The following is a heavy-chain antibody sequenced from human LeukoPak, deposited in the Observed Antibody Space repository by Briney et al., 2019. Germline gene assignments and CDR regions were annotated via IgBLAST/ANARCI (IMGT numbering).Heavy chain of an antibody. CDR3: ARLRIRRGQLWSLPYFDY. D-gene: IGHD5-18*01. CDR2: INHSGST. J-gene: IGHJ4*02. V-gene: IGHV4-34*01. CDR1: GGSFSGYY. Sequence: SETLSLTCAVYGGSFSGYYWSWIRQPPGKGLEWIGEINHSGSTNYNPSLTSRVTISVDTSKNQFSLKLSSVTAADTAVYYCARLRIRRGQLWSLPYFDYRGQGTLVTVSS.